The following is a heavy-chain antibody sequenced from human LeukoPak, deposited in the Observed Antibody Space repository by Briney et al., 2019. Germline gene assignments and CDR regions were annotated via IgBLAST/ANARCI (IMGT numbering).Heavy chain of an antibody. CDR1: GFTFSSYS. D-gene: IGHD6-19*01. J-gene: IGHJ4*02. CDR2: ISSSSSYI. Sequence: GGSLRLSCAASGFTFSSYSMNWVRQAPGKGLEWVSSISSSSSYIYYADSVKGRFTISRDNAKNSLYLQMNSLRAEDTAVYYCAKGLAVAGQFDYWGQGTLVTVSS. CDR3: AKGLAVAGQFDY. V-gene: IGHV3-21*01.